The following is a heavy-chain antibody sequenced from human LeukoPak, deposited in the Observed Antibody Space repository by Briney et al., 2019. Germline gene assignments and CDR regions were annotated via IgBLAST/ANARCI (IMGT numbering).Heavy chain of an antibody. D-gene: IGHD5-18*01. V-gene: IGHV3-48*02. J-gene: IGHJ4*02. Sequence: GGSLILSCAASGFTFSSYSMNWVRQAPGKGLEWVSYISSSSSTIYYADSVKGRFTISRNNAKNSLYLQMNSLRDEETAVYYCARGFEGYSYGIDYWGQGTLVTVSS. CDR3: ARGFEGYSYGIDY. CDR1: GFTFSSYS. CDR2: ISSSSSTI.